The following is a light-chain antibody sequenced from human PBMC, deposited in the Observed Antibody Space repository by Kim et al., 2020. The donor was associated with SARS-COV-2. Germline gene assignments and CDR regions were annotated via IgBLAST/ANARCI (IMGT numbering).Light chain of an antibody. CDR1: SLRSYY. CDR2: GKN. CDR3: NSRDSSGNHWV. Sequence: ALGQSVRITCQGDSLRSYYASWYQQKPGQAPVLVIYGKNNRPSGIPDRFSSSSSGNTASLTITGAQAEDEADYYCNSRDSSGNHWVFGGGTKLTVL. V-gene: IGLV3-19*01. J-gene: IGLJ3*02.